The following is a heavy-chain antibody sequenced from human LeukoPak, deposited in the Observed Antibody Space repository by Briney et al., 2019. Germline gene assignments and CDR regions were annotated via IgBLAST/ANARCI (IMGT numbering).Heavy chain of an antibody. Sequence: SETLSLTCTVSGGTISSFYWNWIRRPPGEGLEWIGYIHYSGSTKYNPSLKSRVTISVDTYKNQFFLKLSSVTAADTAVYDCARWYSSGWAFDYWGQGTLVTVSS. CDR2: IHYSGST. D-gene: IGHD6-19*01. V-gene: IGHV4-59*08. CDR3: ARWYSSGWAFDY. J-gene: IGHJ4*02. CDR1: GGTISSFY.